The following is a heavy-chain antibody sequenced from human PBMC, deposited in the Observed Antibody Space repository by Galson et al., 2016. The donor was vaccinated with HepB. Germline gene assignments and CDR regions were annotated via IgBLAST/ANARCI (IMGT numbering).Heavy chain of an antibody. Sequence: ETLSLTCTVSGGSISSYFWSWLRQPPGKGLEWIGYIYFRGTTNYNPSLRSRVTISVDTSKDQFSLSLTSVTAADTAVYYCARGADFADSGWFDPWGRGTLVTVSS. CDR2: IYFRGTT. CDR3: ARGADFADSGWFDP. V-gene: IGHV4-59*01. D-gene: IGHD4-17*01. CDR1: GGSISSYF. J-gene: IGHJ5*02.